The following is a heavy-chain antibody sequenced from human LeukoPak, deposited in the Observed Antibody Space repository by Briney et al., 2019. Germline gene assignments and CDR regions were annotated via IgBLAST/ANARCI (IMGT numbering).Heavy chain of an antibody. D-gene: IGHD3-22*01. Sequence: ASVKVSCKASGYTFTSYAMHWVRQAPGQRLEWMGWINAGNCNTKYSQKFQGRVTITRDTSASTAYMELSSLRSEDTAVYYCARSTNYYDSSGYYYYYYGMDVWGQGTTVTVSS. CDR2: INAGNCNT. V-gene: IGHV1-3*01. CDR1: GYTFTSYA. CDR3: ARSTNYYDSSGYYYYYYGMDV. J-gene: IGHJ6*02.